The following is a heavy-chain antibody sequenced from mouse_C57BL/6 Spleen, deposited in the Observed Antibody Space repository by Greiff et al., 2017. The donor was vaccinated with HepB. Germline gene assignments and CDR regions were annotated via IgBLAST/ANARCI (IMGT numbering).Heavy chain of an antibody. Sequence: VKLMESGAELVKPGASVKISCKASGYAFSSYWMNWVKQRPGKGLEWIGQIYPGDGDTNYNGKFKGKATLTADKSSSTAYMQLSSLNSEDSAVYCCAREDYDALFAYWGQGTLVTVSA. J-gene: IGHJ3*01. CDR2: IYPGDGDT. D-gene: IGHD2-3*01. CDR3: AREDYDALFAY. V-gene: IGHV1-80*01. CDR1: GYAFSSYW.